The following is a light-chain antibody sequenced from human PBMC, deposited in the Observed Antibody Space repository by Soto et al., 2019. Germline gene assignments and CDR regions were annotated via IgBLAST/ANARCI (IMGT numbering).Light chain of an antibody. CDR1: QSVSNFY. Sequence: EIVLTQSPGTLSSSPGERATLSCRASQSVSNFYLAWYQQKPGQAPRLLIYGASSRATGIPDRFSGSGSGTDFTLTISRLEPEDIAVYYCQQYGSSPQTFGQGTKVDIK. V-gene: IGKV3-20*01. CDR3: QQYGSSPQT. CDR2: GAS. J-gene: IGKJ1*01.